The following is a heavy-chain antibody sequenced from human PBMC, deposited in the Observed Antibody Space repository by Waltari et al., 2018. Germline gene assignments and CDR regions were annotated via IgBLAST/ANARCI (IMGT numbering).Heavy chain of an antibody. CDR2: ISSSSSYI. D-gene: IGHD2-21*01. CDR1: GFTFSSYS. CDR3: ARDPVQYQRVVIEVGAFDI. V-gene: IGHV3-21*01. J-gene: IGHJ3*02. Sequence: EVQLVESGGGLVKPGGSLRLSCAASGFTFSSYSMNWVRQAPGKGLEWVSSISSSSSYIYYPDSAKGRCTISGDNAKTLLYLQMNSLRAEDTAVYYCARDPVQYQRVVIEVGAFDIWGQGTMVTVSS.